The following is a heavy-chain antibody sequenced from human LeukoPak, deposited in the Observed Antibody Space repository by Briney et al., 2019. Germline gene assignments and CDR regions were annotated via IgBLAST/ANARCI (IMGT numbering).Heavy chain of an antibody. Sequence: WASVKVSCKASGYTFTSYGISWVRQAPGEGLEWMGWINPNSGGTNYAQKFQGRVTMTRDTSISTAYMELSRLRSDDTAVYYCARRSSGWYERYYFDYWGQGTLVTVSS. CDR2: INPNSGGT. D-gene: IGHD6-19*01. V-gene: IGHV1-2*02. CDR3: ARRSSGWYERYYFDY. J-gene: IGHJ4*02. CDR1: GYTFTSYG.